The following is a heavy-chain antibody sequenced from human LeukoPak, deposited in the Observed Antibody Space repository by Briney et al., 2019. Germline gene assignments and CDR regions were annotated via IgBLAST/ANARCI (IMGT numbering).Heavy chain of an antibody. J-gene: IGHJ3*02. CDR1: GFTFSSYA. V-gene: IGHV3-23*01. Sequence: GGSLRLSCAASGFTFSSYAMSWVRQAPGKGLEWVSAISGSGGSTYYADSVKGRFTISRDNSKNTLYLQMNSLRAEDTAAYYCAKDFARITMIVVEELGAFDIWGQGTMVTVSS. CDR2: ISGSGGST. CDR3: AKDFARITMIVVEELGAFDI. D-gene: IGHD3-22*01.